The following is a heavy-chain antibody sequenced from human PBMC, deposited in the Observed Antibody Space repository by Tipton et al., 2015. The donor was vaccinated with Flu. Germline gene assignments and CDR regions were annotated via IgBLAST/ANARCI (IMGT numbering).Heavy chain of an antibody. CDR3: ARVGYVSGWALDY. Sequence: QSEAEVKKPGASVKVFCKASGYTFTGRYIHWVRQAPGQGLEWMGWINSNSGGTNYAQNFQGRITMTRDTSITTAYMDLSRLRSDDTAIYYCARVGYVSGWALDYWGQGTQVTVSS. CDR2: INSNSGGT. V-gene: IGHV1-2*02. D-gene: IGHD6-19*01. CDR1: GYTFTGRY. J-gene: IGHJ4*02.